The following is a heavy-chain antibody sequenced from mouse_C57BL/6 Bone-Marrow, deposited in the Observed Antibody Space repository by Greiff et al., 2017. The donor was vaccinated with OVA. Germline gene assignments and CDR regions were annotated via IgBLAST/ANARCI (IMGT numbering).Heavy chain of an antibody. CDR3: ARMDYDGYPYYAMDY. V-gene: IGHV1-77*01. CDR2: IGPGSGST. CDR1: GYTFTDYY. D-gene: IGHD2-3*01. Sequence: QVHVKQSGAELVKPGASVKISCKASGYTFTDYYINWVKQRPGQGLEWIGKIGPGSGSTYYNEKFKGKATLTADKSSSTAYMQLSSLTSEDSAVYFCARMDYDGYPYYAMDYWGQGTSVTVSS. J-gene: IGHJ4*01.